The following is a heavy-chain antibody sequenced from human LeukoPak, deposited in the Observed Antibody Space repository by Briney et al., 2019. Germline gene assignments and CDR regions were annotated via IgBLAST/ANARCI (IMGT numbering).Heavy chain of an antibody. CDR2: ISYDGSNK. J-gene: IGHJ4*02. D-gene: IGHD3-10*01. V-gene: IGHV3-30*04. CDR1: GFTFSSYA. CDR3: AREVDRFGEFDY. Sequence: GRSLRLSCAASGFTFSSYAMHWVRQAPGKGLEWVAVISYDGSNKYYADSVKGRFTISRDNSKNTLYLQMNSLRAEDTAVYYCAREVDRFGEFDYWGQGTLVTVSS.